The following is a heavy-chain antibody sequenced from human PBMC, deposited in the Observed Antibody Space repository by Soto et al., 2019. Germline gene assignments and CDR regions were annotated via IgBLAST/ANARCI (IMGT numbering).Heavy chain of an antibody. J-gene: IGHJ4*02. CDR2: ISGSGGST. D-gene: IGHD3-22*01. CDR1: GFTFSSYA. V-gene: IGHV3-23*01. Sequence: EVQLLESGGGLVQPGGSLRLSCAASGFTFSSYAMSWVRQAPGKGLEWVSAISGSGGSTYYADSVKGRFTISRDNSKNTLYLQMNSLRAEDTAVYYCAKWDNLSYMIVVVVGYYFDSWGQGTLVTVSS. CDR3: AKWDNLSYMIVVVVGYYFDS.